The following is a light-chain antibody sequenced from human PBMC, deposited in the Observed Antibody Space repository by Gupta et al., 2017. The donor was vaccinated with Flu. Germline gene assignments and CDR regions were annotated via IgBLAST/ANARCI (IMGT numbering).Light chain of an antibody. CDR3: EAWDDSLNGHYV. Sequence: QSVLAQPPSASATPGPRVTISCSGSSSNIGSNNVNWYQQVPGTAPKLLIYGNSKRPSGVPDRFSGSKSGTSASLAISGLQSEDEADYYCEAWDDSLNGHYVFGTGTKVTAL. CDR1: SSNIGSNN. J-gene: IGLJ1*01. V-gene: IGLV1-44*01. CDR2: GNS.